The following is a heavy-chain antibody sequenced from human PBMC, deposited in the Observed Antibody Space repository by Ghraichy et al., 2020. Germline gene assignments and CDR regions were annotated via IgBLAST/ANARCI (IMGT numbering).Heavy chain of an antibody. Sequence: ISYDGSNKYYADSVKGRFTISRDNSKNTLYLQMNSLRAEDTAVYYCAKSHLFLVTSDAFDI. CDR2: ISYDGSNK. V-gene: IGHV3-30*18. D-gene: IGHD2-21*02. J-gene: IGHJ3*02. CDR3: AKSHLFLVTSDAFDI.